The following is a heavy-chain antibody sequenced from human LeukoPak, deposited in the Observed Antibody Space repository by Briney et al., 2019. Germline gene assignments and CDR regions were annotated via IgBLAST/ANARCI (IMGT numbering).Heavy chain of an antibody. CDR2: INHSGST. CDR1: GGSFSGYY. Sequence: PSETLSLTCGVNGGSFSGYYWNWIRQTPGKGLEWIGEINHSGSTNYNPSLKSRVTMSVDTSKNQFSLQLRSMTSADTAVYYCARSVPFKVGAADYWGQGILVIVSS. D-gene: IGHD1-26*01. J-gene: IGHJ4*02. V-gene: IGHV4-34*01. CDR3: ARSVPFKVGAADY.